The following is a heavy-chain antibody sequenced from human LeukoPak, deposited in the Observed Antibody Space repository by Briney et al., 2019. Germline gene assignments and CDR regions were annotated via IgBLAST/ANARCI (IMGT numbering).Heavy chain of an antibody. CDR1: GFTVSSNY. CDR2: IRGDGGDT. Sequence: TGGSLRLSCAASGFTVSSNYMSWVRQTPGKGLEWVSSIRGDGGDTTYADSVKGRFTISRDNAKNTLYLQMNSLRADDTAVYYCAAEHDGFDIWGQGTMVTVSS. CDR3: AAEHDGFDI. V-gene: IGHV3-74*01. J-gene: IGHJ3*02.